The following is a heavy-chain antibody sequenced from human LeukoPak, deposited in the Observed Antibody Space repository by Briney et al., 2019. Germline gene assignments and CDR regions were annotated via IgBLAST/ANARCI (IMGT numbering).Heavy chain of an antibody. Sequence: GGSLRLSCAASGFTFSRYWMTWVRQAPGKGLEWVASIKEDGSENSYVESVKGRFTISRDNAKNSLYLQLNSLRAEDTAVYFCARQRYSDYWGQGTLVTVSS. V-gene: IGHV3-7*01. CDR2: IKEDGSEN. CDR1: GFTFSRYW. CDR3: ARQRYSDY. J-gene: IGHJ4*02. D-gene: IGHD6-25*01.